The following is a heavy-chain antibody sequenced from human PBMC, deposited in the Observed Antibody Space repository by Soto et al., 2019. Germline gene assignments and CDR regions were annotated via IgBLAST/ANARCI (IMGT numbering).Heavy chain of an antibody. CDR3: ARGIVGATIGYYGMDV. V-gene: IGHV3-30*03. Sequence: QVQLVESGGGVVQPGRSLRLSCAASGFTFSSYGMHWVRQAPGKGLEWVAVISYDGSNKYYADSVKGRFTISRDNSKNTLYLQMNSLRAEDTAVYCCARGIVGATIGYYGMDVW. CDR1: GFTFSSYG. D-gene: IGHD1-26*01. J-gene: IGHJ6*01. CDR2: ISYDGSNK.